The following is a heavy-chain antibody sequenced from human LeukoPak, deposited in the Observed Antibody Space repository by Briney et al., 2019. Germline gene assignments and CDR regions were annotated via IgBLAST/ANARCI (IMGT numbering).Heavy chain of an antibody. V-gene: IGHV3-21*01. J-gene: IGHJ4*02. D-gene: IGHD6-13*01. CDR3: ARDLGSRWYGGIDY. Sequence: GGSLRLSCAASGFTFSSYGMNWVRQAPGKGLEWVSCIGSSTSDIYYADSVKGRFTISRDNARNSLFLQMNSLRAEDTAVYYCARDLGSRWYGGIDYWGQGTLVTVSS. CDR1: GFTFSSYG. CDR2: IGSSTSDI.